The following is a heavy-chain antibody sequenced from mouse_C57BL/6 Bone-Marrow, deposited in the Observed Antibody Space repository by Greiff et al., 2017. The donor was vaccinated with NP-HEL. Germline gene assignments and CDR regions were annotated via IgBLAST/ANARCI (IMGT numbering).Heavy chain of an antibody. J-gene: IGHJ2*01. D-gene: IGHD1-1*01. CDR2: IDPSDSYT. V-gene: IGHV1-69*01. Sequence: QVQLQQPGAELVMPGASVKLSCKASGYTFTSYWMHWVKQRPRQGLEWIGEIDPSDSYTNYNQKFKGKSTLTVDKSSSTAYMQLSSLTSEDSAVYYCARGYYGSRDYWGQGTTLTVSS. CDR1: GYTFTSYW. CDR3: ARGYYGSRDY.